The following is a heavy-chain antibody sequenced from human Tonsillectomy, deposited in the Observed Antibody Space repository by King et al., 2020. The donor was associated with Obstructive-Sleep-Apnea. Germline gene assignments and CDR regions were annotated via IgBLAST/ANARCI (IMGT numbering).Heavy chain of an antibody. CDR3: AKGRTLDY. V-gene: IGHV3-23*04. J-gene: IGHJ4*02. CDR2: ISGGVDST. Sequence: VQLVESGGGLVQPGGSLRLSCAASGFTFSSYAMSWVRQAPGRGLEWVSAISGGVDSTYYADSVKGRFNISRDNSKNTLYLQMNSLRPEDTAVDYCAKGRTLDYWGQGTLVTVSS. CDR1: GFTFSSYA.